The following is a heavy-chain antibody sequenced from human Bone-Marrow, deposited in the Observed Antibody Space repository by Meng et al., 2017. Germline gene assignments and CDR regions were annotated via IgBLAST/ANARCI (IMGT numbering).Heavy chain of an antibody. Sequence: QVEAVASGDEVEKPGSSVNISCKASGGTFSSYAISWVRPAPGQGLEWMGGIIPIFGTANYAQKFQGRVTITADKSTSTAYMELSSLRSEDTAVYYCAREGAYGSGYTPWGQGTLVTVSS. CDR1: GGTFSSYA. V-gene: IGHV1-69*06. J-gene: IGHJ5*02. D-gene: IGHD3-22*01. CDR3: AREGAYGSGYTP. CDR2: IIPIFGTA.